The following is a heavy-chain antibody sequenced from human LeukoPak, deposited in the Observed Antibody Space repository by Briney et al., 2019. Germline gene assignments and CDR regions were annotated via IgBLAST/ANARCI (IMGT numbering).Heavy chain of an antibody. CDR3: ARGRRLWFGELLLGSWFDP. Sequence: PSETLSLTCAVYGGSFSGYYWSWIRQPPGKGLEWIGEINHSGSTNYNPPLKSRVTISVDTSKNQFSLKLSSVTAADTAVYYCARGRRLWFGELLLGSWFDPWGQGTLVTVSS. CDR1: GGSFSGYY. J-gene: IGHJ5*02. CDR2: INHSGST. D-gene: IGHD3-10*01. V-gene: IGHV4-34*01.